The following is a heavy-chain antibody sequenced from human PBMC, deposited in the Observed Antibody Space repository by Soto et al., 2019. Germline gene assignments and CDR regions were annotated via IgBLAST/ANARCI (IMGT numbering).Heavy chain of an antibody. CDR2: IKSKTDGGTT. D-gene: IGHD3-3*01. CDR1: GFTFSNAW. J-gene: IGHJ6*02. Sequence: EVQLVESGGGLVKPGGSLRLSCAASGFTFSNAWMNWVRQAPGKGLEWVGRIKSKTDGGTTDYAAPVKGRFTISRDDSKNTLYLQMNSLKTEYTAVYYCTTVSSYYDFWSGYLPYYYYGMDVWGQGTTVTVSS. V-gene: IGHV3-15*07. CDR3: TTVSSYYDFWSGYLPYYYYGMDV.